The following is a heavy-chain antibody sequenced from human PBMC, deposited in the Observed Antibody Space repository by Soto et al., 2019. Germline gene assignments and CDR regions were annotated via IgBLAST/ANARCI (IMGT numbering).Heavy chain of an antibody. V-gene: IGHV5-51*01. D-gene: IGHD3-10*01. Sequence: PGESLKISCKGSGYRFTSYWIGWVRQMPGKGLEWMGIIYPGDSDTRYSPSLQGQVTISADKSISTAYLQWSSLKASDTAMYYCASPYYYHSGSYGAFDIWGQGTMVTVSS. CDR3: ASPYYYHSGSYGAFDI. J-gene: IGHJ3*02. CDR2: IYPGDSDT. CDR1: GYRFTSYW.